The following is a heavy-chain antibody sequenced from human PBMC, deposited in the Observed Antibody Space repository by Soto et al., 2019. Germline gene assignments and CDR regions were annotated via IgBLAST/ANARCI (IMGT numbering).Heavy chain of an antibody. J-gene: IGHJ4*02. CDR1: GYTFTGYY. CDR2: INPNSGGT. D-gene: IGHD2-2*01. V-gene: IGHV1-2*04. CDR3: ARTHCSSTRCYVGSWDY. Sequence: QVQLVQSGAEVKKPGASVKVSCRASGYTFTGYYMHWVRQAPGQGLEWMGWINPNSGGTNYAQNFQGWVTMTRDTYISTAYMGLSRLRSDDTGVYYCARTHCSSTRCYVGSWDYWGQGTLVTVSS.